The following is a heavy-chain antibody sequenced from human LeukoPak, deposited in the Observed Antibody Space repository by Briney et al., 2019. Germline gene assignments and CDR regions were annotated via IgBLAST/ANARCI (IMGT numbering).Heavy chain of an antibody. J-gene: IGHJ4*02. CDR1: GFTFSSYW. D-gene: IGHD5-12*01. Sequence: GGSLRLSCAASGFTFSSYWMHWVRQAPGKGLVWVSRINSDGSSTSYADSVKGRFTISRDNAKNSLYLQMNSLRAEDTAVYYCARGDWLPLPYAFDHWGQGTLVTVSS. CDR3: ARGDWLPLPYAFDH. CDR2: INSDGSST. V-gene: IGHV3-74*01.